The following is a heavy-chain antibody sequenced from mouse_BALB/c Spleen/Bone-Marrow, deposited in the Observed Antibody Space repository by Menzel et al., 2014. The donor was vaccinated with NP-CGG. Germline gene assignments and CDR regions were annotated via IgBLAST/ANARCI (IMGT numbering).Heavy chain of an antibody. D-gene: IGHD2-14*01. Sequence: VQLQQSGPGLVAPSQSLSITCTVSGFSLTSYGVHWVRQPPGKGLEWLGVIWAGGSTNYNSAPMSRLSISKDNSKSQVFLKMNSLQTDDTAMYYCARENYRYDEGHYYVMDYWGQGTSVTVSS. CDR2: IWAGGST. V-gene: IGHV2-9*02. CDR1: GFSLTSYG. CDR3: ARENYRYDEGHYYVMDY. J-gene: IGHJ4*01.